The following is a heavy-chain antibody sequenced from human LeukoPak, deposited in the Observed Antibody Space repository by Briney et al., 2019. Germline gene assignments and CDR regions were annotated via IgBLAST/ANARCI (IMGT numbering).Heavy chain of an antibody. CDR2: ISYDGSNK. D-gene: IGHD5-18*01. J-gene: IGHJ4*02. Sequence: PGRSLRLSCAASGFTFSSYAMHWVRQAPGKGLEWVAVISYDGSNKYYADSVKGRFTISRDNSKNTLYLQMNSLRAEDTAVYYCVRGRGYSYSYFDYWGQGTLVTVSS. CDR3: VRGRGYSYSYFDY. CDR1: GFTFSSYA. V-gene: IGHV3-30*04.